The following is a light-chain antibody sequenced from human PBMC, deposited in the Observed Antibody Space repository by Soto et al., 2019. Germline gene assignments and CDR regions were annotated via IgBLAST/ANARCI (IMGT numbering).Light chain of an antibody. Sequence: EIVLTQSPGTLSLSPGERATLSCRASQSVSSSYLAWYQQKPGQAPRLLIYGASSRATGIPDRFSGSGSGTVFTFIISLLVPEVFAVYYCKQYRSSSWRFGQDTKVDIK. CDR1: QSVSSSY. CDR2: GAS. V-gene: IGKV3-20*01. J-gene: IGKJ1*01. CDR3: KQYRSSSWR.